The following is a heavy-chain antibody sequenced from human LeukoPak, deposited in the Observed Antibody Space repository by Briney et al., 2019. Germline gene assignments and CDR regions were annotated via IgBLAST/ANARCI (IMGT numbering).Heavy chain of an antibody. Sequence: SETLSLTCAVYGGSFSGYYWSWIRQPPGKGLEWIGEINHSGSTNYNPSFKSRVTISVDTSKNQFSLKLSSVTAADTAVYYCARARYSGSYLDYWGQGTLVTVSS. V-gene: IGHV4-34*01. D-gene: IGHD1-26*01. CDR1: GGSFSGYY. J-gene: IGHJ4*02. CDR2: INHSGST. CDR3: ARARYSGSYLDY.